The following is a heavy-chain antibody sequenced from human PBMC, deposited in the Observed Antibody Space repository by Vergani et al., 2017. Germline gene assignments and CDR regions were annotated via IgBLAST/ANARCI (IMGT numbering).Heavy chain of an antibody. D-gene: IGHD1-26*01. CDR2: IYYSGST. V-gene: IGHV4-39*06. Sequence: LQLQESGPGLVKPSETLSLTCTVSGGSISSSSYYWGWIRQPPGKGLEWIGSIYYSGSTSYHPSLKSRVTISVDTSKKQCALKLSSVTAADKAVEECARDYSGSYLEGVDDWGQGTLVTVSS. CDR3: ARDYSGSYLEGVDD. J-gene: IGHJ4*02. CDR1: GGSISSSSYY.